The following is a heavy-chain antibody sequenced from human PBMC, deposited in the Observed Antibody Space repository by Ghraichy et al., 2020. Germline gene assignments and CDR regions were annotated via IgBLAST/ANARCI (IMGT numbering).Heavy chain of an antibody. CDR3: ARIEARLDYYYGWDV. D-gene: IGHD6-19*01. Sequence: GSLRLSCTVSGYSISSGYFWGWIRQPPGKGLEWIGTIDHSGNTAYYPSLKSRVTISVDTSQNQFSLQLSSVTAADTAVYYCARIEARLDYYYGWDVWGQGTTVTFS. CDR2: IDHSGNT. V-gene: IGHV4-38-2*02. CDR1: GYSISSGYF. J-gene: IGHJ6*02.